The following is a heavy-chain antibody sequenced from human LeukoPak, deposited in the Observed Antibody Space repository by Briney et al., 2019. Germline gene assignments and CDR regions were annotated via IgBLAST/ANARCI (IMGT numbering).Heavy chain of an antibody. CDR1: GCTFSSYA. CDR3: ARASDGYSSGWESYYYMDV. D-gene: IGHD6-19*01. CDR2: IIPIFGTA. V-gene: IGHV1-69*13. J-gene: IGHJ6*03. Sequence: ASVKVSCKASGCTFSSYAISWVRQAPGQGLECIGGIIPIFGTANYAQKFQGRVTITADESTSTAYMELSSLRSEDTAVYYCARASDGYSSGWESYYYMDVWGKGTTVTVSS.